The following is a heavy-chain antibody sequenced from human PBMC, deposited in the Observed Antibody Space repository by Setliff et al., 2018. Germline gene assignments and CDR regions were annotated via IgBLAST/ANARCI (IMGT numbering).Heavy chain of an antibody. Sequence: ASVKVSCKASGYTFTNYGINWVRQAPGQGLEWLGWISAYNGNTHYAQKLQGRVSMTTDTSTSTAYMELRSLRSDDAAVYYCARVYTLTIPPDYWGQGTLVTVSS. CDR3: ARVYTLTIPPDY. D-gene: IGHD4-17*01. CDR2: ISAYNGNT. CDR1: GYTFTNYG. V-gene: IGHV1-18*01. J-gene: IGHJ4*02.